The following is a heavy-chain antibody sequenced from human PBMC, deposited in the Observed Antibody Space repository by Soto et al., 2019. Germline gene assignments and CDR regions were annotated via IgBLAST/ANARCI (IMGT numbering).Heavy chain of an antibody. J-gene: IGHJ4*02. CDR1: GGSISSGDYY. V-gene: IGHV4-30-4*01. Sequence: QVQLQESGPGLVKPSQTLSLTCTVSGGSISSGDYYWSWIRQPPGKGLEWIGYIYYSGSTYYNPSLKSRVTISVDTSKNQFSLKLSSVTAADTAVYYCASVSVYYDSSGPTYYFDYWGQGTLVTVSS. CDR2: IYYSGST. D-gene: IGHD3-22*01. CDR3: ASVSVYYDSSGPTYYFDY.